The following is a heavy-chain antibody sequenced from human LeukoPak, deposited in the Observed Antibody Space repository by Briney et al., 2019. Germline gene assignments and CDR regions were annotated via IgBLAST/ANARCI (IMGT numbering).Heavy chain of an antibody. CDR1: GFTFDDYG. D-gene: IGHD2-15*01. V-gene: IGHV3-9*01. Sequence: PGGSLRLSCAASGFTFDDYGMHWVRHGPGKGLEWVSGISWNSGTIDYADPVKGRFTISRDNAKNFLYLQMNSLRAEDTAVYYCAKDRRGQLLLTNLFDYWGQGTLVTVSS. CDR2: ISWNSGTI. J-gene: IGHJ4*02. CDR3: AKDRRGQLLLTNLFDY.